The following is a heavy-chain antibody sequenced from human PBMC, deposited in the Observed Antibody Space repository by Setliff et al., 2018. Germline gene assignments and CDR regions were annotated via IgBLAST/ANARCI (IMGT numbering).Heavy chain of an antibody. CDR2: NYIGGSA. Sequence: SETLSLTCTASGGSISSYYWSWIRQPAGKGLEWIGHNYIGGSANYNPSLKSRVTMSIDTSKNQFSLKRNSVTAADMAVYYCAREQWLDPPGYYYMDVWAKGTTVTVSS. D-gene: IGHD6-19*01. CDR3: AREQWLDPPGYYYMDV. V-gene: IGHV4-4*07. J-gene: IGHJ6*03. CDR1: GGSISSYY.